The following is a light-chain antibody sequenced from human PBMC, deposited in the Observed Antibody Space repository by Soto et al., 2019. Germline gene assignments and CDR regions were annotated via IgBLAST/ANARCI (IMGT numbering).Light chain of an antibody. CDR2: AAS. Sequence: DIQMTQSPSSLSASVGDRVTITCRASQGISNYLAWYQQKPGKVPKLLIYAASTLQSGVPSRFSGSGSGTDFTLTISRLQREDVATYYCQKYNSDPWTFGQGTKVDIK. V-gene: IGKV1-27*01. J-gene: IGKJ1*01. CDR3: QKYNSDPWT. CDR1: QGISNY.